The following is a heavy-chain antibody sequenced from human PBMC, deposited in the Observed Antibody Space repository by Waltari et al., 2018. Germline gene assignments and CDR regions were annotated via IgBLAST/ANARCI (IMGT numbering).Heavy chain of an antibody. CDR1: GFTVSSNY. D-gene: IGHD3-22*01. CDR2: IYSGGST. CDR3: ASHDYYDSSGYGLFQH. Sequence: EVQLVESGGGLIQPGGSLRLSCAASGFTVSSNYMSWVRQAPGKGLDGFSVIYSGGSTYYADSVKGRFTISRDNSKNTLYLQMNSLRAEDTAVYYCASHDYYDSSGYGLFQHWGQGTLVTISS. J-gene: IGHJ1*01. V-gene: IGHV3-53*01.